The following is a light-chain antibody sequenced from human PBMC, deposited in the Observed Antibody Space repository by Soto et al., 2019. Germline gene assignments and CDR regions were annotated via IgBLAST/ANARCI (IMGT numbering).Light chain of an antibody. J-gene: IGKJ4*02. CDR3: QQRSSWPLT. V-gene: IGKV3-11*01. CDR2: AAS. Sequence: EIVLTQSPATLSLSPGETATISCRASQSVSSSLAWYQQKPGQTPRLLIYAASIMATGLPARFSGSGSGTDFTLTVSSLEPEDFAVYYCQQRSSWPLTFGGGTKVEIK. CDR1: QSVSSS.